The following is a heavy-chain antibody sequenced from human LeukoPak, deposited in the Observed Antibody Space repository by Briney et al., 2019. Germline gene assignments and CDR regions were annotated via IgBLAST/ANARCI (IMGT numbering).Heavy chain of an antibody. Sequence: PGRSLRLPCAASGFTFSSYGMHWVRQAPGKGLEWVAVIWYDGSNKYYADSVKGRFTISRDNSKNTLYLQMNSLRAEDTAVYYCARAQDIVVVPAAMLFDYWGQGTLVTVSS. V-gene: IGHV3-33*01. J-gene: IGHJ4*02. CDR3: ARAQDIVVVPAAMLFDY. D-gene: IGHD2-2*01. CDR1: GFTFSSYG. CDR2: IWYDGSNK.